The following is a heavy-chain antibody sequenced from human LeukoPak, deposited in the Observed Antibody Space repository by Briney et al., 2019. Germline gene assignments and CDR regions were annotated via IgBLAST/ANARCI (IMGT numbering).Heavy chain of an antibody. Sequence: SEALSLTCTVSGGSISSSSYYWGWIRQPPGKGLEWIGSIYYSGSTYYNPSLKSRVTISVDTSKNQFSLKLSSVTAADTAVYYCARRGIWDLQIGNWFDPWGQGILVIVSS. J-gene: IGHJ5*02. CDR2: IYYSGST. CDR3: ARRGIWDLQIGNWFDP. CDR1: GGSISSSSYY. V-gene: IGHV4-39*01. D-gene: IGHD3-16*01.